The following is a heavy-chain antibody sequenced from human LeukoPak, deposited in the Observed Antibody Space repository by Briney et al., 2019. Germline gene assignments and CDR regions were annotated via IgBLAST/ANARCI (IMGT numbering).Heavy chain of an antibody. V-gene: IGHV3-20*04. CDR1: GFTFDDYG. Sequence: PGGSLRLSCAASGFTFDDYGMSWVRHAPGKGLEWVSGINWNGGSTGYADSVKGRFTISRDNAKNSLYLQMNSLRAEDTALYYCARVLGYCTNGVCYKGAFDMWGQGTMVTVSS. CDR2: INWNGGST. J-gene: IGHJ3*02. D-gene: IGHD2-8*01. CDR3: ARVLGYCTNGVCYKGAFDM.